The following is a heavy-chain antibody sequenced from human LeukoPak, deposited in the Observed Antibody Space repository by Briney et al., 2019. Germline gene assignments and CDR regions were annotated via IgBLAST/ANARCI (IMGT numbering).Heavy chain of an antibody. CDR1: GFTFRTFN. J-gene: IGHJ3*02. D-gene: IGHD3-10*01. CDR3: ARDSNLYGSGSYYNPDAFDI. V-gene: IGHV3-21*01. Sequence: PGGSLRLSCTASGFTFRTFNMNWVRQAPGKGLEWVSSISSSSSYIYYADSVKGRFTISRDNAKNSLYLQMNSLRAEDTAVYYCARDSNLYGSGSYYNPDAFDIWGQGTMVTVSS. CDR2: ISSSSSYI.